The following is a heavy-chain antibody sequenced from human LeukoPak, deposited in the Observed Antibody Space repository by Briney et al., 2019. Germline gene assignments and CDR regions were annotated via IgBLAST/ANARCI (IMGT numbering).Heavy chain of an antibody. V-gene: IGHV4-34*01. D-gene: IGHD5-24*01. CDR3: ARSRLHPIIFDY. Sequence: SETLSLTCAVYGGSFSGYYWSWIRQPPGKGLEWIGEINHSGSTNYNPSLKSRVTISVDTSKTQFSLKLSSVTAADTAVYYCARSRLHPIIFDYWGQRTLVTVSS. CDR2: INHSGST. CDR1: GGSFSGYY. J-gene: IGHJ4*02.